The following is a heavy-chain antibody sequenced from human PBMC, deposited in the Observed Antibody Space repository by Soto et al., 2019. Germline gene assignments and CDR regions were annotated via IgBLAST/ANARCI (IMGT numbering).Heavy chain of an antibody. V-gene: IGHV5-51*01. CDR2: IYPGDSGT. CDR1: GYSFTSYW. CDR3: ARRIVVVTATRTSYYYGMDV. D-gene: IGHD2-21*02. Sequence: GESLKISCKGSGYSFTSYWIGWVRQMPGKGLEWMGIIYPGDSGTRYSPSFQGQVTISADKSISTAYLQWSSLKASDTAMYYCARRIVVVTATRTSYYYGMDVWGQGTTVTVSS. J-gene: IGHJ6*02.